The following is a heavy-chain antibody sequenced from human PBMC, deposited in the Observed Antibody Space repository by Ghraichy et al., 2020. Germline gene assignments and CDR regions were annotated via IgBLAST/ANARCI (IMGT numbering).Heavy chain of an antibody. D-gene: IGHD3-16*01. J-gene: IGHJ5*02. CDR2: LYYSGST. Sequence: SETLSLTCSVSGGSISTNNYYWAWLRQPPGKGLEWIGSLYYSGSTYHNSSLKSRVTLSGDTSKNQFSLRLTSVSAADTALYYCATGISTRLGWGNWFGPWGQGTLVTVSS. CDR3: ATGISTRLGWGNWFGP. CDR1: GGSISTNNYY. V-gene: IGHV4-39*07.